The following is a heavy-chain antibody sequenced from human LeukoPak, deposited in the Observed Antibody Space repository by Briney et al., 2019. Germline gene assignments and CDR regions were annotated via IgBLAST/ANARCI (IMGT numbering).Heavy chain of an antibody. CDR3: TKGVAADIYYYYYMDV. D-gene: IGHD2-15*01. J-gene: IGHJ6*03. CDR1: GFSVSSNY. CDR2: ISGSGAGT. V-gene: IGHV3-23*01. Sequence: GGSLRLSCAASGFSVSSNYMSWVRQAPGKGLEWVSAISGSGAGTYYADSVKGRFTISRDNSKNTLYLQMNSLRAEDTAVYYCTKGVAADIYYYYYMDVWGTGTTVTVSS.